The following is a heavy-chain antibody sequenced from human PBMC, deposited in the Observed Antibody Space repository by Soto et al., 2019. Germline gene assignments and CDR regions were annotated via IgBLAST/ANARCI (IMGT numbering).Heavy chain of an antibody. V-gene: IGHV4-34*01. Sequence: KTSETLSLTCAVYGGSFSGYYWSWIRQPPGKGLEWIGEINHSGSTNYNPSLKSRVTISVDTSKNQFSLKLSSVTAADTAVYYCASAPRYSSSWYDYWGQGTLVTVSS. J-gene: IGHJ4*02. CDR2: INHSGST. D-gene: IGHD6-13*01. CDR3: ASAPRYSSSWYDY. CDR1: GGSFSGYY.